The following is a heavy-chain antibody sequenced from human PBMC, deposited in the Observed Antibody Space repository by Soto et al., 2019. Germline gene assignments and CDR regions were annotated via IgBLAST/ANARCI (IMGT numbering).Heavy chain of an antibody. CDR2: ISAYNGNT. CDR1: GYTFTSYG. Sequence: QVQLVQSGVEVEKPGASVKVSCKASGYTFTSYGVSWVRQAPGQGLEWMGWISAYNGNTNYAQKFQGRVTMTTDTSPRPAYMEQRSLRADDTAVYYCARDVPTVTTGGPGYWGQGTLVTVSS. D-gene: IGHD4-17*01. J-gene: IGHJ4*02. V-gene: IGHV1-18*01. CDR3: ARDVPTVTTGGPGY.